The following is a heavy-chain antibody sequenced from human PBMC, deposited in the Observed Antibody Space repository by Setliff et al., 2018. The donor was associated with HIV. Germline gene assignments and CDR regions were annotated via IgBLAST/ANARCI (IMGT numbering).Heavy chain of an antibody. J-gene: IGHJ4*02. D-gene: IGHD5-18*01. CDR2: IYYYSGST. CDR1: GGSISSRSYY. Sequence: SETLSLTCTVSGGSISSRSYYWGWIRQPPGKGLEWFGYIYYYSGSTYYNPSLKSRVTITVDTCKNQFSLQLSSVTAADTAVYYWARLEVRSFYGYSNSPDYWGQGTLVTVSS. V-gene: IGHV4-39*01. CDR3: ARLEVRSFYGYSNSPDY.